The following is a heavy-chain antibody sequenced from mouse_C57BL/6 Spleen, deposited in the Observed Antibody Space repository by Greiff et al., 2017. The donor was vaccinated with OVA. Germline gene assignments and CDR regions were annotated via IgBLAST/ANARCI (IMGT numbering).Heavy chain of an antibody. D-gene: IGHD4-1*01. J-gene: IGHJ3*01. CDR2: IYPWSGRT. CDR3: ARGGVNWDWFAY. V-gene: IGHV1-55*01. CDR1: GYTFTNYW. Sequence: VQLQQPGAELVKPGASVQMSCKASGYTFTNYWITWVKQRPGQGLEWIGGIYPWSGRTNSNEKFQSKATLSVDTSSSTAYMQRSRLTSEDSAVYDCARGGVNWDWFAYWGQGTLVTVAA.